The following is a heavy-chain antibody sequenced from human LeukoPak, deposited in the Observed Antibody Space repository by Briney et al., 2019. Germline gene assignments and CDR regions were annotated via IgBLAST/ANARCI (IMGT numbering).Heavy chain of an antibody. D-gene: IGHD6-13*01. V-gene: IGHV1-69*06. Sequence: GASVKVSCKASGGTFSSYAISWVRQAPGQGLEWMGGIIPIFGTANYAQKFQGRVTITADKSTSTAYMELSSLRSEDTAVYYCARGGPSEQLAPVGYMDVWGKGTTVTVSS. CDR3: ARGGPSEQLAPVGYMDV. CDR2: IIPIFGTA. J-gene: IGHJ6*03. CDR1: GGTFSSYA.